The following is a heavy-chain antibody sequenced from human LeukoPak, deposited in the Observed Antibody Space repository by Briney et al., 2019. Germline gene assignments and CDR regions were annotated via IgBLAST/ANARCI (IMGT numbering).Heavy chain of an antibody. Sequence: GGSLRLSCAASGFTFSSYWMIWVGQAPGKGLEGVANIKQDGSEKYYVDSVKGPFTVSGYNGKHSLYLQENSLRAEDTAVYYCASDGYSSGNSGFDYWGQGPLVTVSS. CDR2: IKQDGSEK. CDR1: GFTFSSYW. J-gene: IGHJ4*02. D-gene: IGHD6-19*01. CDR3: ASDGYSSGNSGFDY. V-gene: IGHV3-7*01.